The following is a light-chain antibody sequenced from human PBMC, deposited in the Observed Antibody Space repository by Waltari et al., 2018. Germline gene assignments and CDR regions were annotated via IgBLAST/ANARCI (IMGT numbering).Light chain of an antibody. Sequence: QPALTQPPSASGSLGHSVTISCTGSSSDVGRYKFVSWYQQYPGKAPKLIFYEVFKRPPGVHDRVSGSKSGNTASLTVSGLQPEDEADYYCSSYAGGNTLVFGGGTRLTVL. CDR2: EVF. J-gene: IGLJ2*01. CDR3: SSYAGGNTLV. CDR1: SSDVGRYKF. V-gene: IGLV2-8*01.